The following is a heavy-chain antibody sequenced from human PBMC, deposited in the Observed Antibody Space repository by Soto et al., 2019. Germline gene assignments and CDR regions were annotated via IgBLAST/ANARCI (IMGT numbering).Heavy chain of an antibody. D-gene: IGHD4-17*01. CDR1: GYTFTSYD. Sequence: ASVKVSCKASGYTFTSYDINWVRQATGQGLEWMGWMNPNSGNTGYAQKFQGRVTMTRNTSISTAYMELSSLRSEDTAVYYCARGNYGSFRYYYYYMDVWGKGTTVTVSS. CDR3: ARGNYGSFRYYYYYMDV. J-gene: IGHJ6*03. CDR2: MNPNSGNT. V-gene: IGHV1-8*01.